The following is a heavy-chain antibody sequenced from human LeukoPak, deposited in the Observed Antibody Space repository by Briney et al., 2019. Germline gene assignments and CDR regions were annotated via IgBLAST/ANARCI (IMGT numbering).Heavy chain of an antibody. CDR2: IRHDGSTK. J-gene: IGHJ4*02. V-gene: IGHV3-30*02. Sequence: PGGSLRLSCAASGFTFSSYAIHWGREAPGKGLEWVAFIRHDGSTKYYADSVKGRFTISRDNSKNTLYLQMNSLRDEDTAVYYCAKDPHTLGYCSGGSCFSLDYWGQGTLVTVSS. D-gene: IGHD2-15*01. CDR3: AKDPHTLGYCSGGSCFSLDY. CDR1: GFTFSSYA.